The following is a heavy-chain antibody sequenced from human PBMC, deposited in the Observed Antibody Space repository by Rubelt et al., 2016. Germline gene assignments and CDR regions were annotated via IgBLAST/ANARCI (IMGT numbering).Heavy chain of an antibody. V-gene: IGHV1-3*01. CDR2: INAGNGDT. CDR1: GYTFTSYS. CDR3: ATHGSGWSVDY. D-gene: IGHD6-19*01. Sequence: QVQLVQSGAEVKKPGASVKVSCKASGYTFTSYSMHWVRQAPGQRLEWMGWINAGNGDTKYTQKFQGRFTITRDTPATTADREPSSLRSEDTAVYYCATHGSGWSVDYWGQGTLVTVSS. J-gene: IGHJ4*02.